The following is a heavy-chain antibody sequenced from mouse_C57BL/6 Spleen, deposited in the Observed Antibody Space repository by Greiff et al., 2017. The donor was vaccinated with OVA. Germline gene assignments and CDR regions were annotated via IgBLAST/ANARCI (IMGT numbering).Heavy chain of an antibody. J-gene: IGHJ4*01. Sequence: EVKLMESGPVLVKPGASVKMSCKASGYTFTDYYMNWVKQSHGKSLEWIGVINPYNGGTSYNQKFKGKATLTVDKSSSTAYMELNSLTSEDSAVYYCARSLGLRAMDYWGQGTSVTVSS. V-gene: IGHV1-19*01. CDR2: INPYNGGT. CDR1: GYTFTDYY. CDR3: ARSLGLRAMDY.